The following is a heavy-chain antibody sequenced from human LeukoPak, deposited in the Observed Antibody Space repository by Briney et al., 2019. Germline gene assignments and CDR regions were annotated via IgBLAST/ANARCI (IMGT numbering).Heavy chain of an antibody. V-gene: IGHV4-30-4*08. CDR1: GGSISSGDYY. CDR3: ASEAGAKRNPDY. CDR2: IYYSGST. J-gene: IGHJ4*02. Sequence: SETLSLTCTVSGGSISSGDYYWSWIRQPPGKGLEWIGYIYYSGSTYYNPSLKSRVTISVDTSKNQFSLKLSSVTAADTAVYYCASEAGAKRNPDYWGQGTLVTVSS. D-gene: IGHD1-26*01.